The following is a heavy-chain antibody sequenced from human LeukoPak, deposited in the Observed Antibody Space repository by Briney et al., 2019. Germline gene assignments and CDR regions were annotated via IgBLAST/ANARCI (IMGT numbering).Heavy chain of an antibody. V-gene: IGHV3-30*18. CDR3: AKVYRGGYYYMDV. J-gene: IGHJ6*03. CDR1: GFTFTNYG. CDR2: ISYDGTNK. D-gene: IGHD1-26*01. Sequence: GGSLRLSCAASGFTFTNYGMHWVRQPPGKGLEWVAVISYDGTNKYYGDSMKGRFTISRDNSKNTLYLQMNSLRAEDTAIYYCAKVYRGGYYYMDVWGKGTTVTISS.